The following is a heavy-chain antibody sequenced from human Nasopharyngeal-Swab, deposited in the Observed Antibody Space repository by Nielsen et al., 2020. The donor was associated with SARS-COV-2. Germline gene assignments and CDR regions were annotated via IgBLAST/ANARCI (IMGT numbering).Heavy chain of an antibody. CDR3: ATSKRGADV. CDR1: GFTFSSYG. CDR2: IWYDGSNK. Sequence: GESLKISCAASGFTFSSYGMHWVRQAPGKGLEWVAVIWYDGSNKYYADSVKGRFTISRDNSKNTLYLQTNSLRAEDTAVYYCATSKRGADVWGKGTTVTVSS. J-gene: IGHJ6*04. V-gene: IGHV3-33*01. D-gene: IGHD1-26*01.